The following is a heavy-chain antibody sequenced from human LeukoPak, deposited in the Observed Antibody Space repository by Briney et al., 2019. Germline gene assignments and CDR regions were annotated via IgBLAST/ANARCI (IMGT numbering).Heavy chain of an antibody. V-gene: IGHV1-69*04. CDR2: IIPILGIA. CDR3: ARDRITWDAFDI. CDR1: GGTFSSYT. Sequence: GASVKVSCKASGGTFSSYTISWVRQAPGQGLGWMGRIIPILGIANYAQKFQGRVTITADKSTSTAYMELSSLRSEDTAVYYCARDRITWDAFDIWGQGTMVTVSS. J-gene: IGHJ3*02. D-gene: IGHD1-14*01.